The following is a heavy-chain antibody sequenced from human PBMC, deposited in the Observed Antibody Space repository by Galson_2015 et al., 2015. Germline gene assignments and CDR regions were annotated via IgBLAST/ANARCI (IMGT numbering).Heavy chain of an antibody. Sequence: SLRLSCAASGFTFSIYAMSWFRQAPGKGLEWVSAITGSGGSTYYADSVKGRFTISRDNSKNTLYLQMNSLRTEDTAVYYCASRGVTAAGTVDYWGQGTLVTVSS. V-gene: IGHV3-23*01. D-gene: IGHD6-13*01. CDR2: ITGSGGST. CDR3: ASRGVTAAGTVDY. J-gene: IGHJ4*02. CDR1: GFTFSIYA.